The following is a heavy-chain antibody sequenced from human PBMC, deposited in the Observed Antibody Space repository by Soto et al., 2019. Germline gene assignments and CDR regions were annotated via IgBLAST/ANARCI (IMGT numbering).Heavy chain of an antibody. V-gene: IGHV4-31*03. CDR3: ARDGSSDRKSYYYYYGMDV. J-gene: IGHJ6*02. CDR2: IYYSGST. CDR1: GGSISSGGYY. D-gene: IGHD6-25*01. Sequence: QVQLQESGPGLVKPSQTLSLTCTVSGGSISSGGYYWSWIRQHPGKGLEWIGYIYYSGSTYYNQSLKSRVTISVDTSKNQFSLKLSSVTAADTAVYYCARDGSSDRKSYYYYYGMDVWGQGTTVTVSS.